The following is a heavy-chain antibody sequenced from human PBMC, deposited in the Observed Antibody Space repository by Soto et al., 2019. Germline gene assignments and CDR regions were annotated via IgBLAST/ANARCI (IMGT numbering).Heavy chain of an antibody. Sequence: SLRLSCAASGFTFSSYAMYWVRQAPGKGLEWVSSISSSSSTIYYADSVRGRFTISRDNAKNSLYLQMNSLRDEDTAVYYCVREISVAGGHFDYWGQGTLVTVSS. J-gene: IGHJ4*02. D-gene: IGHD6-19*01. CDR3: VREISVAGGHFDY. CDR1: GFTFSSYA. V-gene: IGHV3-48*02. CDR2: ISSSSSTI.